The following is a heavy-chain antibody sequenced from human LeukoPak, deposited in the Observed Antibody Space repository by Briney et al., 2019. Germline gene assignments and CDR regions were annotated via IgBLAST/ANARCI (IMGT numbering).Heavy chain of an antibody. Sequence: GGSLRLSCAASGFTFSSYSMNWVRQAPGKGLEWVSSISSSSSYIYYADSVKGRFTISRDNAKNSLYLQMNSLRAEDTAVYYCARDPLGPYYYYYMDVWGKGTTVTVSS. CDR3: ARDPLGPYYYYYMDV. CDR2: ISSSSSYI. J-gene: IGHJ6*03. V-gene: IGHV3-21*01. CDR1: GFTFSSYS.